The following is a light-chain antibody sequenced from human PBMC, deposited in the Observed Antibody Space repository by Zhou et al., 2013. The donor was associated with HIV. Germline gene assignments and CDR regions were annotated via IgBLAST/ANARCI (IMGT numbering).Light chain of an antibody. CDR1: LSISGY. Sequence: DIQMTQSPSSLSASVGDRVTITCRTGLSISGYLNWYQQKPGKAPKLLIYAASNLETGVPSRFSGSGSGADFTFTISSLQPEDIATYYCQQYNNPLLTFGGGTKVEIK. V-gene: IGKV1-33*01. J-gene: IGKJ4*01. CDR2: AAS. CDR3: QQYNNPLLT.